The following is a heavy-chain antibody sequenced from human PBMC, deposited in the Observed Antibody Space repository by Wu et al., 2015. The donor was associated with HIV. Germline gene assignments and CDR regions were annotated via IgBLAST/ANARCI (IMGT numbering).Heavy chain of an antibody. D-gene: IGHD2-15*01. V-gene: IGHV1-18*01. Sequence: QVQLVQSGAEVKKPGASVKVSCKASGYTFTSYGISWVRQAPGQGLEWMGWISAYNGNTNYAQKLQGRVTMTTDTSTSTAYMELRSLRSDDTAVYYCASGYCSGGSCYPRPYFDYWGQGTLVHRLL. CDR3: ASGYCSGGSCYPRPYFDY. J-gene: IGHJ4*02. CDR2: ISAYNGNT. CDR1: GYTFTSYG.